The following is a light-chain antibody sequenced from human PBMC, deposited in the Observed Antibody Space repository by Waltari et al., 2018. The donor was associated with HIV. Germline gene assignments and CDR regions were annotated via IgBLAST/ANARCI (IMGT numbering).Light chain of an antibody. CDR3: SSYTSSTILA. CDR2: GVS. CDR1: SSDAGGYNY. Sequence: QSALTQPASVSGSPGQSITISCTGTSSDAGGYNYVSWYQQHPVKAPKLMISGVSERLSEVSACCPGSKSSNTASLTISEIQAADEGDYYCSSYTSSTILAFGEGTKLTVL. V-gene: IGLV2-14*01. J-gene: IGLJ2*01.